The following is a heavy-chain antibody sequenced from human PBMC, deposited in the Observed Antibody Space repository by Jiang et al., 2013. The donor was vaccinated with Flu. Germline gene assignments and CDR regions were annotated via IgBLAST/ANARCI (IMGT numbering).Heavy chain of an antibody. CDR2: ISFDADNK. Sequence: TFSSYAMHWVARLRGRAGVGAFISFDADNKYYADSVKGRFTISRDSSKNTLYLQMNSLRAEDTAVYYCARDPHLRVFDYCGQGTLVTVSS. CDR3: ARDPHLRVFDY. V-gene: IGHV3-30-3*01. J-gene: IGHJ4*02. CDR1: TFSSYA.